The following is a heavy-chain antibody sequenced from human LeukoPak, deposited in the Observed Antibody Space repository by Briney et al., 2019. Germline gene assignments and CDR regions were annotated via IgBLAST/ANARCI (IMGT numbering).Heavy chain of an antibody. J-gene: IGHJ4*02. D-gene: IGHD4-23*01. Sequence: PGGSLRLSCAASGFTFSSYWMSWVRQAPGKGLEWVSLIYSGGSTYYADSVKGRFTISRDNSKNTLYLHMNSLRAEDTAVYYCARRAGGYSHPYDYWGQGTLVTVSS. CDR1: GFTFSSYW. CDR2: IYSGGST. V-gene: IGHV3-53*01. CDR3: ARRAGGYSHPYDY.